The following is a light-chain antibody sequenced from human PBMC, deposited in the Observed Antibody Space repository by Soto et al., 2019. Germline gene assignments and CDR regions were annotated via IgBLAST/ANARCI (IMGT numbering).Light chain of an antibody. CDR2: GAS. CDR1: QSVSNNA. V-gene: IGKV3-20*01. Sequence: EIVLTQSPGTLSLSPGERATLSCRASQSVSNNALAWYQQKPGQSPRLLIYGASNRDTGIRAVFSGSGSGTDFTLTTSTLEAADFAVYYCQVYGCSPMYTFGLGTRLEIK. CDR3: QVYGCSPMYT. J-gene: IGKJ2*01.